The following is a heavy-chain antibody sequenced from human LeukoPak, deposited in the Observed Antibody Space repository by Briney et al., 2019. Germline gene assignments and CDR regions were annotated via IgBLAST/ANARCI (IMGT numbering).Heavy chain of an antibody. V-gene: IGHV1-3*03. D-gene: IGHD4-17*01. CDR2: INAGNGNT. Sequence: ASVKVSCKATGYTFTSYAMHWARQAPGQRLEWMGWINAGNGNTKYSQEFQGRVAITRDTSASTAYMELSSLRSEDMAVYYCAKVAARYGDSYFDYWGQGTLVTVSS. CDR1: GYTFTSYA. CDR3: AKVAARYGDSYFDY. J-gene: IGHJ4*02.